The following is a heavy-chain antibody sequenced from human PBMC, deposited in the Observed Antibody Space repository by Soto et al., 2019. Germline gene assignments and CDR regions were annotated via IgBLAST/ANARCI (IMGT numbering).Heavy chain of an antibody. V-gene: IGHV4-59*01. J-gene: IGHJ4*02. D-gene: IGHD2-2*01. CDR2: IYNSGTTNYNT. CDR3: ARDPYRSNTILRF. CDR1: GGSISTYY. Sequence: QVQLQESGPGLVKPSETLSLTCTVSGGSISTYYWSWIRQPPGKGLEWIGYIYNSGTTNYNTNYNPSLKCRVTRSADTSKNQFSLKLSTVTAADTAVYYCARDPYRSNTILRFWGQGTLVTVSS.